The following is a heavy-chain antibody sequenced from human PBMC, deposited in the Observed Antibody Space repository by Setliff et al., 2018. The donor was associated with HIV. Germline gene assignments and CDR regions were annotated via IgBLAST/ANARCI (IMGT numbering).Heavy chain of an antibody. D-gene: IGHD4-4*01. V-gene: IGHV7-4-1*02. Sequence: SVQVSCKASGYTFTSYAMNWVRQAPGQGLEWMGWINTSTGNPTYAQGFTGRFVFSLDTSVSTAYLQISSLKAEDTAVYYCARMATVYYYYMDVWGKGTTVTSP. CDR3: ARMATVYYYYMDV. CDR1: GYTFTSYA. CDR2: INTSTGNP. J-gene: IGHJ6*03.